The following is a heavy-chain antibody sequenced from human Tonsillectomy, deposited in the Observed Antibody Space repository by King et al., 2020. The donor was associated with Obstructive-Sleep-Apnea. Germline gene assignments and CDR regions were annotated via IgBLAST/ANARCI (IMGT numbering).Heavy chain of an antibody. V-gene: IGHV3-23*04. Sequence: VQLVESGGGLVQPGGSLRLSCAASGFTFSSYAMNWVRQAPGKGLEWVSTISGGGGSTYFADSVKGRFTISRDNSKNTLYLQMNSLRAEDTDVYYCAKDYDGSGYSRRYYYYGMDVWGQGTTVTVSS. CDR2: ISGGGGST. CDR3: AKDYDGSGYSRRYYYYGMDV. D-gene: IGHD3-22*01. J-gene: IGHJ6*02. CDR1: GFTFSSYA.